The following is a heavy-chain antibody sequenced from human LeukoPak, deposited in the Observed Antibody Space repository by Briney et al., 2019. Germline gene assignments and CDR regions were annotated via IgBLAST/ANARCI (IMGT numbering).Heavy chain of an antibody. CDR3: ARDVGGSGWSSDYFDY. V-gene: IGHV3-21*01. J-gene: IGHJ4*02. D-gene: IGHD6-19*01. CDR2: ISSSSSYI. Sequence: PGGSLRLSYAASGLTFDDYGMGWVRQAPGKGLEWVSSISSSSSYIYYADSVKGRFTISRDNAKNSLYLQMNSLRAEDTAVYYCARDVGGSGWSSDYFDYWGQGTLVTVSS. CDR1: GLTFDDYG.